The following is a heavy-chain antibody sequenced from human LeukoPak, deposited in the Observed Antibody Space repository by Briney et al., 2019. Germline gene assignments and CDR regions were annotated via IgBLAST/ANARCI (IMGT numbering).Heavy chain of an antibody. CDR2: INHSGST. Sequence: PSETLSLTCTVYGRSFSGYYWSWIRQPPGKGLEWIGEINHSGSTNYNPSLKSRVTISVDTSKNQFSLKLSSVTAADTAVYYCARRRGYSYGYGRWGQGTLVTVSS. D-gene: IGHD5-18*01. V-gene: IGHV4-34*01. CDR1: GRSFSGYY. J-gene: IGHJ4*02. CDR3: ARRRGYSYGYGR.